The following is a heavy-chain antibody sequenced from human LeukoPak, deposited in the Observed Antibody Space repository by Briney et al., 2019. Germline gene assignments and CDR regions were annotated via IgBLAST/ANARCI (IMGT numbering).Heavy chain of an antibody. CDR1: EFTFSTYC. D-gene: IGHD1-26*01. CDR3: VREASGVSSSAFDV. CDR2: IDSDATNT. Sequence: PGGSLRLSCAASEFTFSTYCMHWVRQAPGKGLVWVSRIDSDATNTDYADSVKGRFTISRDNAKNTLYMQMNSLRVDDTAVYYCVREASGVSSSAFDVWGQGTMVTVSS. V-gene: IGHV3-74*01. J-gene: IGHJ3*01.